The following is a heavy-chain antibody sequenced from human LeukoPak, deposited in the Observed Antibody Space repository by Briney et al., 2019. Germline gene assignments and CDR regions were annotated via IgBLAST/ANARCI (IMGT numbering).Heavy chain of an antibody. J-gene: IGHJ4*02. CDR3: AREVISTPSYFDY. Sequence: GVLRLSCAASGFTVSSSFIYWVRRAPGKGLEWVSFIHRDDKTYYADSVKGRFTMSRDSSKNTLYLQMNSLGADDTAVYYCAREVISTPSYFDYWGQGILVTVSS. CDR2: IHRDDKT. CDR1: GFTVSSSF. D-gene: IGHD2-2*01. V-gene: IGHV3-53*01.